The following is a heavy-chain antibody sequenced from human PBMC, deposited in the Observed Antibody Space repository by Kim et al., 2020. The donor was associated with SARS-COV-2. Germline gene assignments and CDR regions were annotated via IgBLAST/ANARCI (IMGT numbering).Heavy chain of an antibody. J-gene: IGHJ3*02. CDR1: GFTFSSYW. D-gene: IGHD1-26*01. CDR3: ARDHPYSESYHRGAFDI. Sequence: GGSLRLSCAASGFTFSSYWMSWVRQAPGKGLEWVANIKQDGSEKYYVDSVKGRFTISRDNAKNSLYLQMNSLRAEDTAVYYCARDHPYSESYHRGAFDIWGQGTMVTVSS. CDR2: IKQDGSEK. V-gene: IGHV3-7*01.